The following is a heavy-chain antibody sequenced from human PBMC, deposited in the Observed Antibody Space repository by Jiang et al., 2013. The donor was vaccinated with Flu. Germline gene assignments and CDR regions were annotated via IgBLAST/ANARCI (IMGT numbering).Heavy chain of an antibody. CDR3: ARGGEAARPDYYYYGMDV. V-gene: IGHV1-18*01. Sequence: CGAEVKKPGASVKVSCKASGYTFTSYGISWVRQAPGQGLEWMGWISAYNGNTNYAQKLQGRVTMTTDTSTSTAYMELRSLRSDDTAVYYCARGGEAARPDYYYYGMDVWGQGTTVTVSS. J-gene: IGHJ6*02. D-gene: IGHD6-6*01. CDR2: ISAYNGNT. CDR1: GYTFTSYG.